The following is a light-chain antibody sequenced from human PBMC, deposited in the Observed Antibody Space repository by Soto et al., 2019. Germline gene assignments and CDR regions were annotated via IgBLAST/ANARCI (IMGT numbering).Light chain of an antibody. CDR1: QSVSSD. V-gene: IGKV3-15*01. Sequence: EIVMTQSPATLSVSPVERATLSCMASQSVSSDLAWYHQKPGQAPRLLIYGASTRATGIPARFSGGGSGTEFTLTINSLQSEDFAVYYCQQYNTWPRTFGQGTKVDIK. CDR2: GAS. CDR3: QQYNTWPRT. J-gene: IGKJ1*01.